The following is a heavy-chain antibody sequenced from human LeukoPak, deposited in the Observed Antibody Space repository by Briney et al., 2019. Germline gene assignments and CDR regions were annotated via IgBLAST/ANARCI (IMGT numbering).Heavy chain of an antibody. J-gene: IGHJ3*02. CDR1: GGSISSYY. D-gene: IGHD3-22*01. V-gene: IGHV4-59*01. CDR3: ARAGLFDSSAYPYDAFDI. Sequence: SETLSLTCTVSGGSISSYYWSWIRQPPGKGLEWIGYIYYSGSTNYNPSLRSRVTTSVDTSKNQFSLKLSSVTAADTAVYFCARAGLFDSSAYPYDAFDIWGQGTMVTVSS. CDR2: IYYSGST.